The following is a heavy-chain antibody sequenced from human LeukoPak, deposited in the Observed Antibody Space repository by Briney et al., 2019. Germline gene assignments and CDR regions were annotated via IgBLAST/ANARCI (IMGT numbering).Heavy chain of an antibody. CDR1: GFTFDAYA. CDR3: AKDETLDY. Sequence: LPGGSLRLSCAASGFTFDAYAMHWVRQAPGKGLEWVSGISWNSGSIVYADSVKGRFTISRNNAKNSLYLQMNSLRAEDTALYYCAKDETLDYWGQGTLVTVSS. CDR2: ISWNSGSI. J-gene: IGHJ4*02. V-gene: IGHV3-9*01.